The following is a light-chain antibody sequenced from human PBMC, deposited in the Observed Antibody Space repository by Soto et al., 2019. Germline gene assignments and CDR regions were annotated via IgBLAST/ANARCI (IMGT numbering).Light chain of an antibody. J-gene: IGKJ5*01. CDR3: QHYYGTSPIT. CDR1: QSVSIR. V-gene: IGKV3-20*01. Sequence: VLTQSPGTLSWSPGERATLSFKASQSVSIRLAWYQHKSGQAPRLLISGASSRATGIPDRFSGSGSGTDFTLTISRLEPEDFALYYCQHYYGTSPITFGQGTRLEI. CDR2: GAS.